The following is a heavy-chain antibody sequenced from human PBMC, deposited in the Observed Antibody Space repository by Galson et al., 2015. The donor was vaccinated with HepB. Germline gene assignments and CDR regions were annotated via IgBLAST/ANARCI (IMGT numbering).Heavy chain of an antibody. D-gene: IGHD5-12*01. CDR1: GFTVSSNY. V-gene: IGHV3-48*02. Sequence: SLRLSCAASGFTVSSNYMSWVRQAPGKGLEWVSYISSSSSTIYYADSVKGRFTISRDNAKNSLYLQMNSLRDEDTAVYYCAREDSGYDIYYYGMDVWGQGTTVTVSS. J-gene: IGHJ6*02. CDR3: AREDSGYDIYYYGMDV. CDR2: ISSSSSTI.